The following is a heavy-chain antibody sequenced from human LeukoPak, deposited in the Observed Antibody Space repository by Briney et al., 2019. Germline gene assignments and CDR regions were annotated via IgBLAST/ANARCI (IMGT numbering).Heavy chain of an antibody. CDR1: GFTVSSNY. CDR2: ISGSGGST. D-gene: IGHD3-22*01. V-gene: IGHV3-23*01. J-gene: IGHJ4*02. Sequence: GGSLRLSCAASGFTVSSNYMSWVRQAPGKGLEWVSAISGSGGSTYYADSEKGRFTISRDNSKNALYLQMNSLRAEDTAVYYCARGITMIVVVITTFDYWGQGTLVTVSS. CDR3: ARGITMIVVVITTFDY.